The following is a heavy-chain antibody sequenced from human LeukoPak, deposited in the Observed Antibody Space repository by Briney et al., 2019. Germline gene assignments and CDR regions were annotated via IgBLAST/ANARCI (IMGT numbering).Heavy chain of an antibody. Sequence: SETLSLTCAVYGGSFSGYYWSWIRQPPGKGLEWIGEINHSGSTNYNPSLKSRVTISVDTSKNQFSLKLSSVTAADTAVYYCARDGVVGATQYYYMDVWGKGTTVTVSS. CDR1: GGSFSGYY. J-gene: IGHJ6*03. CDR3: ARDGVVGATQYYYMDV. D-gene: IGHD1-26*01. V-gene: IGHV4-34*01. CDR2: INHSGST.